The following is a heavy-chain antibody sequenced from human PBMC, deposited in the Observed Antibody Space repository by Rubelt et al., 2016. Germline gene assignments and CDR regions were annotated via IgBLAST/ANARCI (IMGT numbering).Heavy chain of an antibody. D-gene: IGHD5-18*01. CDR2: ISGGGGTT. CDR1: GFTFSSSA. Sequence: RLSCAASGFTFSSSAMNWVRQAPGKGLEWVSGISGGGGTTYYADSVKGRFTISRDNSKNTLYLQMNSLRAEDTAVYYCARVSSGYPADYWGQGTLVTVSS. V-gene: IGHV3-23*01. J-gene: IGHJ4*02. CDR3: ARVSSGYPADY.